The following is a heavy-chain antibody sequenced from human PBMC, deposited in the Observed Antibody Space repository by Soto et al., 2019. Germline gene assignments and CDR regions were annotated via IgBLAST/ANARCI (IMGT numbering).Heavy chain of an antibody. CDR2: IHPSGGGT. Sequence: ASVKVSCKPSGYTFNTYYLHWVRQAPGQALEWMGVIHPSGGGTTYAQKFLGRVTVTRDTSTSTAYMELSSLRSEDTAMYYCAASYGSGYRAFDFWGQGALVTVSS. CDR3: AASYGSGYRAFDF. CDR1: GYTFNTYY. J-gene: IGHJ4*02. D-gene: IGHD3-10*01. V-gene: IGHV1-46*02.